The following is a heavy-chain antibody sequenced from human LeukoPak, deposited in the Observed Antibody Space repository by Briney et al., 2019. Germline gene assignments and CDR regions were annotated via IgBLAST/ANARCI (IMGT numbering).Heavy chain of an antibody. D-gene: IGHD2-2*01. CDR2: IYPGDSDT. J-gene: IGHJ5*02. CDR3: ARLGCSSTSCGGDWFDP. CDR1: GYSFTSYW. V-gene: IGHV5-51*01. Sequence: GGSLKISCKGSGYSFTSYWIGWVRQMPGKGLEWMGIIYPGDSDTRYSPSFQGQVTISADKSISTAYLQWSSLKASDTAMYYCARLGCSSTSCGGDWFDPWGQGTLVTVSS.